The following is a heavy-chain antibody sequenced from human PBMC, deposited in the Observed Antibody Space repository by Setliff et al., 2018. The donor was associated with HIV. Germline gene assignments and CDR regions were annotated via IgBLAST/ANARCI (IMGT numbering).Heavy chain of an antibody. D-gene: IGHD6-19*01. J-gene: IGHJ4*02. V-gene: IGHV1-69*13. CDR3: ASPRPXXSGFYDS. CDR1: GGTFRSYG. CDR2: IIPLPRTT. Sequence: ASVKVSCKASGGTFRSYGFTWVGQAPXXXLEWMGGIIPLPRTTIYAQKLQGRVTITADESTSTVYMDLRSLRSEDAAVYYCASPRPXXSGFYDSWGQGTLVTVSS.